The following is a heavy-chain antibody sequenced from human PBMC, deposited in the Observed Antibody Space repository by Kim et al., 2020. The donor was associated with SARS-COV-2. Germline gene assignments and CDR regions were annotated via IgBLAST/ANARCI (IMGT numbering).Heavy chain of an antibody. Sequence: GGSLRLSCAASGFTFDDCAMHWVRQAPGKGLEWVSGISWNSGSIGYADSVKGRFTISRDNAKNSLYLQMNSLRAEDTALYYCAKEKSGYGSGSYFKGGDYWGQGTLVTVSS. CDR3: AKEKSGYGSGSYFKGGDY. V-gene: IGHV3-9*01. CDR2: ISWNSGSI. J-gene: IGHJ4*02. CDR1: GFTFDDCA. D-gene: IGHD3-10*01.